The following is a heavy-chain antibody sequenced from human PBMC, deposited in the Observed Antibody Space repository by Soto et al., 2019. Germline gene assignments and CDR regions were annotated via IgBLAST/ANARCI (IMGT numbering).Heavy chain of an antibody. Sequence: SETLSLTCTVSGGSISSGDYYWSWIRQPPGMGLERLGYIYYSGSTYYNPSLKSRVTISVDKSKNQFPLKFISVTAADTAEYYCARDEHHNFWSGYRGCWLDHWGQGNL. CDR2: IYYSGST. CDR3: ARDEHHNFWSGYRGCWLDH. D-gene: IGHD3-3*01. CDR1: GGSISSGDYY. J-gene: IGHJ5*02. V-gene: IGHV4-30-4*01.